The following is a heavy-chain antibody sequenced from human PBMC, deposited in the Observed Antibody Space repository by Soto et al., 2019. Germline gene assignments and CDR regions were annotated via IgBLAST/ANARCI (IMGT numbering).Heavy chain of an antibody. D-gene: IGHD6-13*01. V-gene: IGHV3-23*01. CDR3: AKDRWGQQLVIS. J-gene: IGHJ5*02. CDR2: ISGSGGST. CDR1: GFTFSSYA. Sequence: EVQLLESGGGLVQPGGSLRLSCAASGFTFSSYAMSWVRQAPGKGLEWVSAISGSGGSTYYADSVKGRFTISRDNSKNPLYLQMNSLRAEDTAVYYCAKDRWGQQLVISWGQGTLVTVSS.